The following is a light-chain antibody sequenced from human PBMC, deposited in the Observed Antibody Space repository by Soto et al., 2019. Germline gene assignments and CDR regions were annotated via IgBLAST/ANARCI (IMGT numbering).Light chain of an antibody. J-gene: IGKJ3*01. CDR1: QSVSSSY. Sequence: EIVLTQSPGTLSLSPGERATLSCRASQSVSSSYLAWYQQKPGQAPRLLIYGASSRATGLPDRFSGSGSGTDFTLTISRLEPEDFAVYYCQQYGSSPFTFGPGTKVDI. CDR3: QQYGSSPFT. V-gene: IGKV3-20*01. CDR2: GAS.